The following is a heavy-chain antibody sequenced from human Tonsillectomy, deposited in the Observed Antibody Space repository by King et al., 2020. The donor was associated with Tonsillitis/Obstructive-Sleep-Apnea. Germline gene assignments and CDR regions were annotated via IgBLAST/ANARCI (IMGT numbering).Heavy chain of an antibody. V-gene: IGHV4-34*01. Sequence: VQLQQWGAGLLKPSETLSLTCAVYGGSFSGYYWSWIRQPPGKGLEWIGEINHIGSTNYNPSLKSRVTISVDTSKNQFSLKLSSVTAAATAVYYCARYTDEDSGSYYFDYWGQGTLVTVSS. CDR3: ARYTDEDSGSYYFDY. D-gene: IGHD1-26*01. J-gene: IGHJ4*02. CDR1: GGSFSGYY. CDR2: INHIGST.